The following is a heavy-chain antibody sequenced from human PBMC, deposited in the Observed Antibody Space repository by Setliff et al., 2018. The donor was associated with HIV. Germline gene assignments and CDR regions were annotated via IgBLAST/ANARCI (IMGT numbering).Heavy chain of an antibody. CDR2: INPNSGGT. J-gene: IGHJ3*02. D-gene: IGHD3-16*02. CDR1: GYSFRNYD. CDR3: ARVGGGGLRLGELSSYDAFDI. Sequence: ASVKVSCKASGYSFRNYDLNWVRQAPGQGLEWMGWINPNSGGTNYAQRFQGRVTMTRDTSISTAYMELSRLRSDDAAVYYCARVGGGGLRLGELSSYDAFDIWGQGTMVTVSS. V-gene: IGHV1-2*02.